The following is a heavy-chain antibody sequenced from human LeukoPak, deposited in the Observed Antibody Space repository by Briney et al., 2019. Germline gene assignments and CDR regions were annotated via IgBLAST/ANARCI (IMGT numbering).Heavy chain of an antibody. CDR2: IYPGDSGT. Sequence: EESLKISCEGSGYSFTSYWIGWVRQMPGKGLEWMGIIYPGDSGTRYSPSFQGQVTISADKSISTAYLQWSSLKASDTAMYYCARPGLEAAAVLDYFDYWGQGTLVTVSS. D-gene: IGHD6-13*01. CDR1: GYSFTSYW. CDR3: ARPGLEAAAVLDYFDY. J-gene: IGHJ4*02. V-gene: IGHV5-51*01.